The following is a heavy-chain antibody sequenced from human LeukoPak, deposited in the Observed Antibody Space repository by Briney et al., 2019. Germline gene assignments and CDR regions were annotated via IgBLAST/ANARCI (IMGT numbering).Heavy chain of an antibody. V-gene: IGHV3-23*01. D-gene: IGHD3-10*01. CDR3: ARGSPMLRGRPFDY. Sequence: GSLRLSCAASGFTFSSYAMNWVRQAPGKGLEWVSGIGGSGDTTYYTDSVKGRFTISRDNSKNTLYLQMNSLRAEDTAVYYCARGSPMLRGRPFDYWGQGTLVTVSS. CDR1: GFTFSSYA. CDR2: IGGSGDTT. J-gene: IGHJ4*02.